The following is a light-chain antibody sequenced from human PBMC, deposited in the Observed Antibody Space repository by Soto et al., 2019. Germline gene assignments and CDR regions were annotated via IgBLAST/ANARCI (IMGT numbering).Light chain of an antibody. CDR3: QQYNTYSWT. CDR2: KAS. Sequence: DIQMSQSPSTLSTSVGDRVTITCRASQSINSWLAWYQQKPGKAPKLLIYKASTLGSGVPSRFSGSGSGTEFTLTISSLQPDDFATYYCQQYNTYSWTFGQRTKVDI. V-gene: IGKV1-5*03. CDR1: QSINSW. J-gene: IGKJ1*01.